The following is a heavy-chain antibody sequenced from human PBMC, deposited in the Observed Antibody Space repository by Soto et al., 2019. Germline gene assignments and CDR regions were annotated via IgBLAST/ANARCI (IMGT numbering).Heavy chain of an antibody. CDR2: INAGNGNT. D-gene: IGHD3-3*01. V-gene: IGHV1-3*01. CDR1: GYTFTSYA. CDR3: ARASHYDFWSGFGSTRAKYGMDV. Sequence: ASVKVSCKASGYTFTSYAMHWVRQAPGQRLEWMGWINAGNGNTKYSQKFQGRVTITRDTSARTAYMELRSLRSEDPAVYYCARASHYDFWSGFGSTRAKYGMDVWGQGTTVTVSS. J-gene: IGHJ6*02.